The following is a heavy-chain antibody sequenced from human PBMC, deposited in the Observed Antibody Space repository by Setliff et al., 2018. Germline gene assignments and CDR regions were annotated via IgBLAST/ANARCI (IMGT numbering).Heavy chain of an antibody. CDR3: AKDPHSTGWYFVPYLDY. V-gene: IGHV3-30*02. J-gene: IGHJ4*02. Sequence: GGSLRLSCITSGFIFNTYGMHWVRQAPGKGLEWVAFIRFDGDTEYYADSVKGRFTISRDNSKNTLFLQMNSLTTEDTAVYYCAKDPHSTGWYFVPYLDYWGQGTLVTVSS. D-gene: IGHD6-19*01. CDR1: GFIFNTYG. CDR2: IRFDGDTE.